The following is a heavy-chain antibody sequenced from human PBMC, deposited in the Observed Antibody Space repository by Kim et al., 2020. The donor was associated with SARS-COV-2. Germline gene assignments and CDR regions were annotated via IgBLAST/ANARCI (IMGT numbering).Heavy chain of an antibody. CDR1: GFTFSSYW. J-gene: IGHJ6*02. CDR3: ARVDGYYYGSGSYRRLLDYYYYGMDV. D-gene: IGHD3-10*01. CDR2: INSDGSST. V-gene: IGHV3-74*01. Sequence: GGSLRLSCAASGFTFSSYWMHWVRQAPGKGLVWVSRINSDGSSTSYADSVKGRFTISRDNAKNTLYLQMNSLRAEDTAVYYCARVDGYYYGSGSYRRLLDYYYYGMDVWGQGTTVTVSS.